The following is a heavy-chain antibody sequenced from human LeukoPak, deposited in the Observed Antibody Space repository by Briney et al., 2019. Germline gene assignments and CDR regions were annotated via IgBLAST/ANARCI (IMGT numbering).Heavy chain of an antibody. CDR2: ITSGSSYI. D-gene: IGHD1-26*01. Sequence: GGSLRLSCAASGFTFSSYSMNWVRQAPGKGLEWVSSITSGSSYIYYADSVKGRFTISRDNAKNSLYLQMNSLRAEDTAVYCCAKDRHKREVGANGPEYFQHWGQGTLVTVSS. CDR1: GFTFSSYS. J-gene: IGHJ1*01. CDR3: AKDRHKREVGANGPEYFQH. V-gene: IGHV3-21*04.